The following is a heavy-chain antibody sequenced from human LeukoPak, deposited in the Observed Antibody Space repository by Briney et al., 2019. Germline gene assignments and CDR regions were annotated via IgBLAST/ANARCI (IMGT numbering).Heavy chain of an antibody. V-gene: IGHV3-23*01. CDR3: AKVPQWPNVWFDR. CDR2: ISGSGGST. Sequence: GGSLRLSCAASGFTFSSYAISWVRQAPGKGLEWVSGISGSGGSTYYADSVKGRFTISRENSKHTLYLQMNSLRAEDTAVYYWAKVPQWPNVWFDRWGQGTLVTVPS. J-gene: IGHJ5*02. CDR1: GFTFSSYA. D-gene: IGHD6-19*01.